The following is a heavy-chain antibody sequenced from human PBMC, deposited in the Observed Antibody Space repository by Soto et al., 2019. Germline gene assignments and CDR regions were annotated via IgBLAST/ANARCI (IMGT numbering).Heavy chain of an antibody. CDR1: GGSINNHY. Sequence: QVHLQESGPGLVKPSETLSLTCSVYGGSINNHYWTWIRQPPGKGLECIGFVYYTGSTNYNPSLKSRVTMSVDTSKNQFSLNLTSLTAADTAIFYCARANWYSEYWGQGTLVTVSS. J-gene: IGHJ4*02. CDR2: VYYTGST. D-gene: IGHD7-27*01. V-gene: IGHV4-59*11. CDR3: ARANWYSEY.